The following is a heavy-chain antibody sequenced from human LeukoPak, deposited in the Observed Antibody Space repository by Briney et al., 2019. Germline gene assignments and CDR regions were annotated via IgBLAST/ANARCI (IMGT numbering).Heavy chain of an antibody. D-gene: IGHD6-19*01. CDR1: GGSISSYY. CDR3: AGQIAVAGKAGLDY. Sequence: SETLSLTCTVSGGSISSYYWSWIRQPAGKGLEWIGRIYSSGSTNYNPSLKSRVTMSVDTSKNQFSLRLSSVTAADTAVYHCAGQIAVAGKAGLDYWGQGTPVTVSS. CDR2: IYSSGST. J-gene: IGHJ4*02. V-gene: IGHV4-4*07.